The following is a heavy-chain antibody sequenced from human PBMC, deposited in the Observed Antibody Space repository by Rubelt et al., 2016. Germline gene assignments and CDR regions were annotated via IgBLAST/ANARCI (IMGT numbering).Heavy chain of an antibody. D-gene: IGHD3-10*01. CDR2: ISWNSAML. J-gene: IGHJ3*02. CDR3: AKDLSSVTMDLYDTFEM. CDR1: GFPFEDCV. Sequence: PGRSLRLSCASSGFPFEDCVMHWVRQVPGKGLEWVSGISWNSAMLQYADSVKGRFTISRDNAKNSLHLQMSSLRAEDTALYYCAKDLSSVTMDLYDTFEMWGLGTRVTVSS. V-gene: IGHV3-9*01.